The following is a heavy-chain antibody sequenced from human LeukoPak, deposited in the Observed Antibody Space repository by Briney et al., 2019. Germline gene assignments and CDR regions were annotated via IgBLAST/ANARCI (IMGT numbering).Heavy chain of an antibody. CDR3: ARDRRDILTGVWPFDY. V-gene: IGHV1-8*01. CDR1: GYTFTSYD. D-gene: IGHD3-9*01. CDR2: MNPNSGNT. J-gene: IGHJ4*02. Sequence: ASVKVSCKASGYTFTSYDINWVRQATGQGLEWMGWMNPNSGNTGYAQKFQGRVTMTRNTSISTAYMELSSLRSEDTAVYYCARDRRDILTGVWPFDYWGQGTLVTVSS.